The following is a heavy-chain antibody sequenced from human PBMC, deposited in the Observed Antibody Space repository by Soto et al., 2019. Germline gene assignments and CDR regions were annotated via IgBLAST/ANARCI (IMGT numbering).Heavy chain of an antibody. CDR1: GFTFSSYG. CDR3: ASPGWGGGGC. Sequence: QVQLVESGGGVVQPGRSLRLSCAASGFTFSSYGMHWVRQAPGKGLEWVAVIWYDGSNKYYADSVKGRFTISRDNSKNPLNMQMNGRRAEGAAGYYCASPGWGGGGCWGQGTLVTVFS. CDR2: IWYDGSNK. D-gene: IGHD3-16*01. J-gene: IGHJ4*02. V-gene: IGHV3-33*01.